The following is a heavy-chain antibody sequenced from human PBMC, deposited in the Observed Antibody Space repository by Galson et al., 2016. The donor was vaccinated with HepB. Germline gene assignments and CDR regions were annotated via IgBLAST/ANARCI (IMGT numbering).Heavy chain of an antibody. CDR2: INPHTGGT. V-gene: IGHV1-2*06. Sequence: SVKVSCKASGYTFIDFYIHWVRQAPGQGLEWMGRINPHTGGTGSAQKFQGRVIMTRDTSISTTYMELSSLRSDDTAVYYFARVAYNSGWPGVWDYSGLDVGGQGPTVTVSS. D-gene: IGHD6-19*01. J-gene: IGHJ6*02. CDR3: ARVAYNSGWPGVWDYSGLDV. CDR1: GYTFIDFY.